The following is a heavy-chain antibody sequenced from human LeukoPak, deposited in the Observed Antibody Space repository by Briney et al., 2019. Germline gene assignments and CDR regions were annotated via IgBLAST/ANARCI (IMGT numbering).Heavy chain of an antibody. CDR1: GFTFSSCS. Sequence: PGGSLRLSCAASGFTFSSCSMNWVRQAPGKGLEGVSSIRTSSSYIYSADSVKGRFTLSRDNAKNSLYLQMNSLRAEDTAVYYCVRDTFSPDAFDIWGQGTMVTVSS. CDR2: IRTSSSYI. D-gene: IGHD3-16*01. V-gene: IGHV3-21*01. CDR3: VRDTFSPDAFDI. J-gene: IGHJ3*02.